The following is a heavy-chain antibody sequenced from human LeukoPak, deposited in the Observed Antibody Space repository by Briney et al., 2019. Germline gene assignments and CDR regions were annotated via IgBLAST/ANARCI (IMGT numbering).Heavy chain of an antibody. J-gene: IGHJ4*02. D-gene: IGHD4-11*01. CDR1: GFTLSSYA. V-gene: IGHV3-30-3*01. Sequence: GGSLRLSCAASGFTLSSYAMHWVRQALGKGLEWVAVISYDGSNKYYADSVKGRFTISRDNSKNTLYLQMNSLRAEDTAVYYCITTERDRDYWGQGTLVTVSS. CDR2: ISYDGSNK. CDR3: ITTERDRDY.